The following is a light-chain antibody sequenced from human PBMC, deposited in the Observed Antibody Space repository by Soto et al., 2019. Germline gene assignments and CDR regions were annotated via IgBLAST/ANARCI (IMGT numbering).Light chain of an antibody. Sequence: EIVLTQSPGTLSLSPGERATLSCRASQSVRSNYLAWYQQKPGQAPRLLIYGVSSRATGIPDRFSGSGSGTDFTLTISRLEPEDFAVYNCQQYGSSPWTFGQGTKVDIK. CDR1: QSVRSNY. CDR2: GVS. J-gene: IGKJ1*01. V-gene: IGKV3-20*01. CDR3: QQYGSSPWT.